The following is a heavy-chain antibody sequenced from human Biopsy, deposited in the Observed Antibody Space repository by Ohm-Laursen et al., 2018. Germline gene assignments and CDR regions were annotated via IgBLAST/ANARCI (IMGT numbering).Heavy chain of an antibody. D-gene: IGHD2-2*01. Sequence: LVKVSCKAPTGTFNSYGIIWVRQAPGQGLEWMGRIIPILRTTAYAQTFLGRVTITADSPTSTVDMELTSLTSDDTAVYFCAREAIGYQLPCDDWGQGTLVIVSS. CDR1: TGTFNSYG. CDR3: AREAIGYQLPCDD. J-gene: IGHJ4*02. V-gene: IGHV1-69*11. CDR2: IIPILRTT.